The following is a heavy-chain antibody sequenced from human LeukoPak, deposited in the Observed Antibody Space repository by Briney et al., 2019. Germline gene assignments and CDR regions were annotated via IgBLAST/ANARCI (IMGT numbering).Heavy chain of an antibody. V-gene: IGHV3-43*01. CDR3: AKGPRFYYYYYMDV. D-gene: IGHD3-3*01. J-gene: IGHJ6*03. Sequence: GGSLRLSCAASGFIFDDYAMHWVRQAPGKGLEWVSLITWDAGSTYYADSVKGRFTISRDNSKNSLYLQMNSLRTEDTALYYCAKGPRFYYYYYMDVWGKGTTVTVSS. CDR1: GFIFDDYA. CDR2: ITWDAGST.